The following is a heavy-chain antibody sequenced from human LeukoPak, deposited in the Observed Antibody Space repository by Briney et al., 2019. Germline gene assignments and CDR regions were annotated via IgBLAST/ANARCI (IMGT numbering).Heavy chain of an antibody. CDR1: GDSLSSGYY. J-gene: IGHJ5*02. V-gene: IGHV4-39*01. CDR3: ARHAIFYDTSGYSNWLDP. CDR2: IYYSGST. Sequence: PSETLSLTCLVSGDSLSSGYYWGWIRQPPGKGLEWIGSIYYSGSTYYNPSLKSRVTISVDTSKNQFSLKLSSVTAADTAVYYCARHAIFYDTSGYSNWLDPWGQGTLVTVSS. D-gene: IGHD3-22*01.